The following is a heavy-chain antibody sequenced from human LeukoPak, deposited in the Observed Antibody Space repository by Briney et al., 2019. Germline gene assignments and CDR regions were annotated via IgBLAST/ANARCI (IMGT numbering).Heavy chain of an antibody. CDR2: IYYSGST. CDR1: GGSISSGGYY. CDR3: ARGPRGYYYDSSGSEYFQH. J-gene: IGHJ1*01. Sequence: SETLSLTCTVSGGSISSGGYYWSWIRQHPGKGLEWIGYIYYSGSTYYNPSLKSRVTISVDPSKNQFSLKLSSVTAADTAVYYCARGPRGYYYDSSGSEYFQHWGQGTLVTVSS. D-gene: IGHD3-22*01. V-gene: IGHV4-31*03.